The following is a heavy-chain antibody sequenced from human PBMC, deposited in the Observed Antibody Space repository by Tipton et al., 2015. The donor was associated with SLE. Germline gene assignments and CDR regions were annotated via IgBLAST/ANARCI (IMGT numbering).Heavy chain of an antibody. Sequence: QLVQSGAEVKKPGASVKVYCKASGYTFTSYDINWVRQATGQGLEWMGWMNPNSGNTGYAQKFQGRVTMTRNTSISTAYMELSSLRSEDTAVYYCATPRAAAVGYYYYGMDVWGQGTTVTVSS. J-gene: IGHJ6*02. V-gene: IGHV1-8*01. CDR2: MNPNSGNT. D-gene: IGHD6-13*01. CDR1: GYTFTSYD. CDR3: ATPRAAAVGYYYYGMDV.